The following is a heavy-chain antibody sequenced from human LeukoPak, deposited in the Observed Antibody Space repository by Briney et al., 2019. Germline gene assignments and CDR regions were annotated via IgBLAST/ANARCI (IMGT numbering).Heavy chain of an antibody. J-gene: IGHJ5*02. Sequence: GGSLRLSCAASGLTGSHNYVSWVRQAPGKGLEWVSTIHTSGDTCYADSVKGRFTISRDTSKNTLYLQINSLRVEDTAVYYCIVFGDSNHWGQGTLVTVSS. CDR1: GLTGSHNY. V-gene: IGHV3-53*01. CDR2: IHTSGDT. D-gene: IGHD4-17*01. CDR3: IVFGDSNH.